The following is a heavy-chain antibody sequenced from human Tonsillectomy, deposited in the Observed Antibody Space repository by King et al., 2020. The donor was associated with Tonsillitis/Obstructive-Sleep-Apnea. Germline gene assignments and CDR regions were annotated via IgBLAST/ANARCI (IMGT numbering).Heavy chain of an antibody. CDR1: GYTFTGFF. CDR2: ITPNSGGT. J-gene: IGHJ4*02. D-gene: IGHD1-26*01. CDR3: ATTLDTGSFYRDYFDS. Sequence: QLVQSGAEVKKPGASVKVFCKASGYTFTGFFLHCVRQRPVHGLEWMGWITPNSGGTEYAQKFRCSVTMTRVTSINTAYMELNRLRYDDTAIYYCATTLDTGSFYRDYFDSWGQGTLLTVSS. V-gene: IGHV1-2*04.